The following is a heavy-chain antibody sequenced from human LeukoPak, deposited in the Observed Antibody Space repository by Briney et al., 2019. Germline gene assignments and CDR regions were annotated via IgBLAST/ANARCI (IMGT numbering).Heavy chain of an antibody. D-gene: IGHD4-23*01. CDR3: ARRRLTVRWYRLDY. J-gene: IGHJ4*02. Sequence: TSETLSLTCAVYGGSFSGYYWSWIRQPPGKGLEWIGEINHSGSTNYNPSLKSRVTISVDTSKNQFSLKLSSVTAADTAVYYCARRRLTVRWYRLDYWGQGTLVTVSS. CDR2: INHSGST. V-gene: IGHV4-34*01. CDR1: GGSFSGYY.